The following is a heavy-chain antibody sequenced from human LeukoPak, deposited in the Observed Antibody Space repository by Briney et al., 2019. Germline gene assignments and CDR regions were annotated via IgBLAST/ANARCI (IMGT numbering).Heavy chain of an antibody. CDR3: VSGIGWLPDY. Sequence: GGALRLSRVASLLTFSDYLMYSVRPAPGRGVEWVAIIKQDGSEQHYVDSVKGRFTISRDNDKSSLYLQINSLRAEDTAMYYCVSGIGWLPDYWGQGTPVTVPS. V-gene: IGHV3-7*03. CDR2: IKQDGSEQ. J-gene: IGHJ4*02. CDR1: LLTFSDYL. D-gene: IGHD6-19*01.